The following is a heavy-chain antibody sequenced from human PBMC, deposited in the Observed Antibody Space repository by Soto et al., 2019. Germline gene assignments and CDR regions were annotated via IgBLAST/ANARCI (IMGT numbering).Heavy chain of an antibody. D-gene: IGHD3-22*01. CDR2: INAGNGNT. J-gene: IGHJ2*01. V-gene: IGHV1-3*01. CDR3: AREADRLYYYDSSGNWYFDL. Sequence: ASVKVSCKASGYTFTSYAIHWVRQAPGQRLEWMGWINAGNGNTKYSQKFQGRVTITRDTSASTAYMELSSLRSEDTAVYYCAREADRLYYYDSSGNWYFDLWGRGTLVTVSS. CDR1: GYTFTSYA.